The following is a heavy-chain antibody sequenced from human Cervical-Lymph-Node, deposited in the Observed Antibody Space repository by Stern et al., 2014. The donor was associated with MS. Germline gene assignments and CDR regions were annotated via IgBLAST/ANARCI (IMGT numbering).Heavy chain of an antibody. Sequence: QLQLQESGPGLVKPSQTLSLTCTVSGGSISSGSYYWSWIRQPAGKGLEWIGRIYPRGTPNSTPPLKSRVPISVDTSKTHFPLKLSFVTAADTAVYYCARDCRLRYFDNYGMDVWGQGTTVTVSS. CDR2: IYPRGTP. CDR1: GGSISSGSYY. V-gene: IGHV4-61*02. J-gene: IGHJ6*02. D-gene: IGHD3-9*01. CDR3: ARDCRLRYFDNYGMDV.